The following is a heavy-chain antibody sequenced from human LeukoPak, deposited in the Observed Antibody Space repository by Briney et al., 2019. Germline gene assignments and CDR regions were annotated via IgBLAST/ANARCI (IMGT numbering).Heavy chain of an antibody. D-gene: IGHD3-10*01. CDR3: AREVYYGSGTDMGADAFDI. Sequence: PSETLSLTCTVSGGSISSYYWSWIRQPPGKGLEWIGYIYYSGSTNYNPSLKSRVTISVDTSKNQFSLKLSSVTAADTAVYYCAREVYYGSGTDMGADAFDIWGQGQWSPSLQ. CDR1: GGSISSYY. V-gene: IGHV4-59*01. J-gene: IGHJ3*02. CDR2: IYYSGST.